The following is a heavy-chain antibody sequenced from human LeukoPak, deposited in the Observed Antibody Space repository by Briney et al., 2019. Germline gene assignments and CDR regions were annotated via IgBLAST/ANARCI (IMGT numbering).Heavy chain of an antibody. CDR1: GASIAPYY. CDR2: IHDSGGT. CDR3: ARGRSGGDWFDP. Sequence: PSEPLSLTCALPGASIAPYYWSWIRQPPGQGLQWIGYIHDSGGTKYNPSLKSRVTMSVDTSRNHLSLKLTSVTAADTAVYYCARGRSGGDWFDPWGQGTLVTVSS. V-gene: IGHV4-59*01. D-gene: IGHD3-10*01. J-gene: IGHJ5*02.